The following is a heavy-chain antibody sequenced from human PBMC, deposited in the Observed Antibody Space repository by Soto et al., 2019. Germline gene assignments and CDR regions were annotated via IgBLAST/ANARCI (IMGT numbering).Heavy chain of an antibody. V-gene: IGHV3-49*03. CDR3: TRDPAPLQWELLPVKDAFDI. D-gene: IGHD1-26*01. CDR1: GFTFGDYA. J-gene: IGHJ3*02. CDR2: IRSKAYGGTT. Sequence: GGSLRLSCTASGFTFGDYAMSWFRQAPGKGLEWVGFIRSKAYGGTTEYAASVKGRFTISRDDSKSIAYLQMNSLKTEDTAVYYCTRDPAPLQWELLPVKDAFDIWGQGTMVTVSS.